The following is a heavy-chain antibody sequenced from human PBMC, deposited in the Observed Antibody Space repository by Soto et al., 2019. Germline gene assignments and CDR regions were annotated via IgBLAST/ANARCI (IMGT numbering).Heavy chain of an antibody. CDR1: GGSFSSYT. V-gene: IGHV1-69*04. D-gene: IGHD2-15*01. J-gene: IGHJ3*02. CDR3: AREARYCSGGSCSPAVAFDI. Sequence: GASVKVSCKASGGSFSSYTISWVRQAPGQGLEWMGRIIPILGIANYAQKFQGRVTITADKSTSTAYMELSSLRSEDTAVYYCAREARYCSGGSCSPAVAFDIWGQGTMVTVSS. CDR2: IIPILGIA.